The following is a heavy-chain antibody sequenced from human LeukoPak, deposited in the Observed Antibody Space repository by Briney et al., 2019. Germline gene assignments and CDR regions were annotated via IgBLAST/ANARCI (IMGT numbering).Heavy chain of an antibody. D-gene: IGHD2-15*01. J-gene: IGHJ4*02. Sequence: SVKVSCKASRGTFPNYDISWVRQAPGQGLEWMGRFVPSVDVANYSPKFRGRVTITADKSTTTVFMELSSFRSEDTAVYYCATLCSGGFCYIDYWGQGILVTVSS. CDR3: ATLCSGGFCYIDY. V-gene: IGHV1-69*04. CDR2: FVPSVDVA. CDR1: RGTFPNYD.